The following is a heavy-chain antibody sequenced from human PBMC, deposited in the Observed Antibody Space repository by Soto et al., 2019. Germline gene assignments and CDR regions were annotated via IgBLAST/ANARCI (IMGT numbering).Heavy chain of an antibody. CDR2: ISGNGDST. V-gene: IGHV3-23*01. Sequence: EVQLLESGGGLVQPGGSLRLSCAASGFTFSSYAMRWVRQAPGKGLEWVSAISGNGDSTYYADSVKGRVTISRDDSKNPLYLQMNSLRAEDTAVYYCARRGSGSYYDYWGQGTLVTVSS. D-gene: IGHD1-26*01. CDR1: GFTFSSYA. CDR3: ARRGSGSYYDY. J-gene: IGHJ4*02.